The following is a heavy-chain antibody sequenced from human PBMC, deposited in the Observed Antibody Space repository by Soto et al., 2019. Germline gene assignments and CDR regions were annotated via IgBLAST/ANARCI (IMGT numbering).Heavy chain of an antibody. V-gene: IGHV1-18*01. Sequence: ASVKVSCKASGYTFTSYGISWVRQAPGQGLEWMGWISAYNGNTNYAQKLQGRVTMTTDTSTSTAYMELRSLRSDDTAMYYCAKARCSTTNCYVPDYWGQGTLVTVSS. D-gene: IGHD2-2*01. CDR1: GYTFTSYG. J-gene: IGHJ4*02. CDR3: AKARCSTTNCYVPDY. CDR2: ISAYNGNT.